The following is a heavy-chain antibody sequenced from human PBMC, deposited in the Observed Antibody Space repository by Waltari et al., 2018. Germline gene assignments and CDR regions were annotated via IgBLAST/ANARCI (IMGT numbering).Heavy chain of an antibody. CDR3: ARDHYGDYLDS. CDR1: GFSFSSFE. D-gene: IGHD4-17*01. CDR2: IGSTCKTK. Sequence: EVQLAESGGGLIQPGGFLRLSCAASGFSFSSFEMSWVRRAPGKRLEWVSFIGSTCKTKYYVDSVKGRFTVSGDNARNTLYLEMDRLRAEDTAIYYCARDHYGDYLDSWGQGTLVTVSS. J-gene: IGHJ4*02. V-gene: IGHV3-48*03.